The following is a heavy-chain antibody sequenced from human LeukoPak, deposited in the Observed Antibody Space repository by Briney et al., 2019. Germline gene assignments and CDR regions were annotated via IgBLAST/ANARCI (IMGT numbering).Heavy chain of an antibody. CDR3: ARDVNAAKNGLHYGADC. J-gene: IGHJ4*02. D-gene: IGHD3-16*01. CDR1: GFTFSSYG. V-gene: IGHV3-33*01. Sequence: PGGSLRLSCEASGFTFSSYGMHWVRQAPGKGLERVAIIKYHGNGRYYVHSVRGRFTISRDNSKNTVDLQMDSLRAEDTAVYYCARDVNAAKNGLHYGADCWGQGSLVTVSS. CDR2: IKYHGNGR.